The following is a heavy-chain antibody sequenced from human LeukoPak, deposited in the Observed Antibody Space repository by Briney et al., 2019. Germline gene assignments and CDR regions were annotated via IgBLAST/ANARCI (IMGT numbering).Heavy chain of an antibody. CDR3: ARNWGLAQGYFDY. CDR2: MNPNSGNA. J-gene: IGHJ4*02. V-gene: IGHV1-8*01. D-gene: IGHD7-27*01. Sequence: GASVKVSCKASGYTFTSYDINWVRQATGQGLEWMGWMNPNSGNAGYAQKFQGRDTMTRNTSISTAYMELSSLRSEDTAVYYCARNWGLAQGYFDYWGQGTLVTVSS. CDR1: GYTFTSYD.